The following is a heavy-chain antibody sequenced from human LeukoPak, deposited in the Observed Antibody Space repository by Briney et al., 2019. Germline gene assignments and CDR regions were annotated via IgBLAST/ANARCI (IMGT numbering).Heavy chain of an antibody. CDR1: GGSFSGYY. J-gene: IGHJ4*02. D-gene: IGHD3-10*01. Sequence: SETLSLTCAVYGGSFSGYYWSWIRQPPGKGLEWIGEINHSGSTNYNPSLKGRVTISVDTSKNQFSLKLSSVTAADTAVYYCARGGSRKPRANFDYWGQGTLVTVSS. CDR2: INHSGST. V-gene: IGHV4-34*01. CDR3: ARGGSRKPRANFDY.